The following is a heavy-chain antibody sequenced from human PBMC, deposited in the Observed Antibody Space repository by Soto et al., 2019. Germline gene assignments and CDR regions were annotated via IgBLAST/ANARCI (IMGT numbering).Heavy chain of an antibody. D-gene: IGHD3-22*01. Sequence: SETLSLTCTVSGGSISSGGYYWSWIRQHPGKGLEWIGYIYYSGSTYYNPSLKSRVTISVDTSKNQFSLKLSSVTAADTAVYYCASTTGPNYDPNAFXIWGHGTMVTVSS. J-gene: IGHJ3*02. CDR2: IYYSGST. CDR1: GGSISSGGYY. V-gene: IGHV4-31*03. CDR3: ASTTGPNYDPNAFXI.